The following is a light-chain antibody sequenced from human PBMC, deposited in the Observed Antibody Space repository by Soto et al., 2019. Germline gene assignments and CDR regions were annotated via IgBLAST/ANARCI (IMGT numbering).Light chain of an antibody. V-gene: IGKV4-1*01. J-gene: IGKJ2*01. CDR1: QSVLYSSNNKNY. Sequence: DIVMTQSPDYLAVSLGERATINCKSSQSVLYSSNNKNYLAWYQQKPGQPPKLLIYWASTREYGVPDRFSGSGSVTYFTLTISSLQAEDVAVYYCQQYYSTPPTFGQGTKLEIK. CDR2: WAS. CDR3: QQYYSTPPT.